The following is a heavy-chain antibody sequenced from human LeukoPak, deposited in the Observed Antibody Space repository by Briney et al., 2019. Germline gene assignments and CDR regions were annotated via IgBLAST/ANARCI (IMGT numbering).Heavy chain of an antibody. J-gene: IGHJ4*02. CDR3: AKSWIAAAGWAFDY. CDR1: GFTFSSFG. V-gene: IGHV3-30*18. Sequence: GGSLRLSCAASGFTFSSFGMLWDRQAPGKGLEWVAVISYDGSNKYYADSVKGRFTISRDNSKNTLYLQMNSLRAEDTAVYYCAKSWIAAAGWAFDYWGQGTLVTVSS. D-gene: IGHD6-13*01. CDR2: ISYDGSNK.